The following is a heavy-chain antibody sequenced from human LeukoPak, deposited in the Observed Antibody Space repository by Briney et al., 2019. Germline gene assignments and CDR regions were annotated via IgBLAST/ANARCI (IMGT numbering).Heavy chain of an antibody. CDR3: AREGGITGPAVDY. CDR1: GGSISRGSYY. D-gene: IGHD1-20*01. Sequence: SETLSLTCSVSGGSISRGSYYWSWIRQPAGKGLEWIGRIYTSGSTNYNPSLKSRVTISVDTSKNQFSLKLSSVTAADTAVYYCAREGGITGPAVDYWGQGTLVTVSS. V-gene: IGHV4-61*02. CDR2: IYTSGST. J-gene: IGHJ4*02.